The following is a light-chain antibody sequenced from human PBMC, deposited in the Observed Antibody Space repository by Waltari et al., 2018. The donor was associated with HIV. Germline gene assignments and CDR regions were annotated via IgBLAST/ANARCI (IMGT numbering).Light chain of an antibody. Sequence: SSELTQPPSVSVSPGQTARIPYSGDTLPTRYDYWYQQKSGEAPVLVIYEDSKRPSGIPVRFSGSSSGTVATLTISGAQVEDEADYYCYSTDSSDWVFGGGTELTVL. CDR2: EDS. J-gene: IGLJ3*02. V-gene: IGLV3-10*01. CDR3: YSTDSSDWV. CDR1: TLPTRY.